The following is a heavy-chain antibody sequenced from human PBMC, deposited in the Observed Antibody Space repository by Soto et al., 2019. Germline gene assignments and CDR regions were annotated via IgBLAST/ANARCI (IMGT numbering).Heavy chain of an antibody. D-gene: IGHD5-18*01. CDR2: ISYDGSNK. J-gene: IGHJ4*02. CDR1: GFTFSSYA. V-gene: IGHV3-30-3*01. CDR3: ARTVNTDYCFDY. Sequence: QVQLVESGGGVVQPGRSLRLSCAASGFTFSSYAMHWVRQAPGKGLEWVAVISYDGSNKYYADSVKGRFTISRDNSKNTLYLQMNSLRAQDTAVYYCARTVNTDYCFDYWGQGTLVTVSS.